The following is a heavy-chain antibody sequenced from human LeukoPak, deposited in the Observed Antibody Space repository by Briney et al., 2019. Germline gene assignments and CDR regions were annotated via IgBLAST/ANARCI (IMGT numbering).Heavy chain of an antibody. V-gene: IGHV1-2*02. CDR1: GYTFTGYY. J-gene: IGHJ5*02. D-gene: IGHD5-24*01. CDR3: ARDRLRDGYNSGWFDP. Sequence: ASVKVSCKASGYTFTGYYVHWVRQAPGQGLEWMGWINPNSGGTNYAQKFQGRVTMTRDTSISTAYMELSRLRSDDTAVYYCARDRLRDGYNSGWFDPWGQGTLVTVSS. CDR2: INPNSGGT.